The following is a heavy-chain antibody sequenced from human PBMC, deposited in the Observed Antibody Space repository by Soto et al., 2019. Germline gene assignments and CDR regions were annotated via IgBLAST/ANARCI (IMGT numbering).Heavy chain of an antibody. CDR3: ASERSAQCLAF. CDR1: GGTFSSHG. D-gene: IGHD3-16*01. Sequence: QVQLVQSGTVVQRRGSSVKVSCQASGGTFSSHGMAWVRQAPGQGLEWMGGIIPTFGTPTYAPKFQGRVTITADKSTNTAYMELSSLRSEDTGVYYCASERSAQCLAFWGQGTLITVSS. V-gene: IGHV1-69*06. CDR2: IIPTFGTP. J-gene: IGHJ4*02.